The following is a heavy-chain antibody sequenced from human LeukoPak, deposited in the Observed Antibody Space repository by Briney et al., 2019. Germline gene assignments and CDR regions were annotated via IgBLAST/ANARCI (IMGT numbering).Heavy chain of an antibody. V-gene: IGHV3-74*01. J-gene: IGHJ4*02. CDR2: INSDGSWT. CDR1: GNYW. D-gene: IGHD2/OR15-2a*01. CDR3: VSFYETY. Sequence: GSLRLSCAASGNYWMHWVRQAPGKGLVWVSHINSDGSWTSYADSVKGRFTISKDNAKNTVYLQMNNLRAEDAAVYYCVSFYETYWGRGTLVTVSS.